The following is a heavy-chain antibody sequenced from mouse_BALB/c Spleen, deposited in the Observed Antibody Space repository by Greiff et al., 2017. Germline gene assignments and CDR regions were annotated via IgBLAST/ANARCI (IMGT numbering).Heavy chain of an antibody. V-gene: IGHV7-3*02. J-gene: IGHJ3*01. Sequence: EVNVVESGGGLVQPGGSLRLSCATSGFTFTDYYMSWVRQPPGKALEWLGFIRNKANGYTTEYSASVKGRFTISRDNSQSILYLQMNTLRAEDSATYYCARDMEGTRFAYWGQGTLVTVSA. CDR3: ARDMEGTRFAY. CDR1: GFTFTDYY. D-gene: IGHD3-3*01. CDR2: IRNKANGYTT.